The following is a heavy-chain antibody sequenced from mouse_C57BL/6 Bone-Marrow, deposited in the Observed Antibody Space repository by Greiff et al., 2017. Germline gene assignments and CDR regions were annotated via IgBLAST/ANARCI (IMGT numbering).Heavy chain of an antibody. V-gene: IGHV5-12*01. D-gene: IGHD2-4*01. CDR2: ISNGGGST. J-gene: IGHJ4*01. CDR1: GFTFSDYY. Sequence: EVQLQESGGGLVQPGGSLKLSCAASGFTFSDYYMYWVRQTPEKRLEWVAYISNGGGSTYYPDTVKGRFTISRDNAKTTLYLQMSRLKSEDTAMYYCAREDMITTRDYYAMDYWGQGTSVTVSS. CDR3: AREDMITTRDYYAMDY.